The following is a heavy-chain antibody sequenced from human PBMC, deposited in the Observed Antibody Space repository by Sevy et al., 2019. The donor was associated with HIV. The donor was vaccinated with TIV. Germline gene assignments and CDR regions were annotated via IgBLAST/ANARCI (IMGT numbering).Heavy chain of an antibody. CDR3: ASTTATTYYYDSSGYYQDSYYFDY. J-gene: IGHJ4*02. D-gene: IGHD3-22*01. Sequence: ASVKVSCKASGYTFTGYYMHCVRQAPGQGLEWMGWINPNSGGTNYAQKFQGRVTMTRDTSISTAYMELSRLRSDDTAVYYCASTTATTYYYDSSGYYQDSYYFDYWGQGTLVTVSS. CDR2: INPNSGGT. CDR1: GYTFTGYY. V-gene: IGHV1-2*02.